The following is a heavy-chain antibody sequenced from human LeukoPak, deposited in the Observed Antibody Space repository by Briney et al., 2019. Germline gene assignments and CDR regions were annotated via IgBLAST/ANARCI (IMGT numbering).Heavy chain of an antibody. V-gene: IGHV3-53*01. D-gene: IGHD3-3*01. Sequence: PGGSLRLSCAASGFTVSTIHISWVRQAPGKGLEWVSIIYTGGSTQYAESVKGRFTISRDSSRNTVYLQMNSLRAEDTAVYYCVSGTIFGVTITDCWGQGTPVTVSS. CDR2: IYTGGST. CDR1: GFTVSTIH. CDR3: VSGTIFGVTITDC. J-gene: IGHJ4*02.